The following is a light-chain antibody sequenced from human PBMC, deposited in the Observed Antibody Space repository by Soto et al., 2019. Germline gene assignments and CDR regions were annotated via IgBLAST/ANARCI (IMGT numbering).Light chain of an antibody. CDR1: SSDVGGYNY. J-gene: IGLJ2*01. Sequence: QSVLTQPASVSGSPGQSITISCTGTSSDVGGYNYVSWYQQYPGKAPKLMIYEVSNRPSGVSNHFSAFKSGNTASLTISGLQAEDEADYSCSSYTSSNTVIFGGGTKLTVL. CDR3: SSYTSSNTVI. CDR2: EVS. V-gene: IGLV2-14*01.